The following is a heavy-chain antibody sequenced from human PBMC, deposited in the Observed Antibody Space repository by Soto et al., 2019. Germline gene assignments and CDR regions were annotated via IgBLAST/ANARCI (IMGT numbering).Heavy chain of an antibody. J-gene: IGHJ5*02. Sequence: QVQLVQSGAEVKKPGASVKVSCKASGYTFTSYDINWVRQATGQGLEWMGWKNPNSGNTAYAQKFQGRVTMTRNTPICEAYMELSSLSSEGAAVYYCARERSGGGGNWFDPWGQGTLVTVSS. D-gene: IGHD3-16*01. CDR2: KNPNSGNT. CDR3: ARERSGGGGNWFDP. CDR1: GYTFTSYD. V-gene: IGHV1-8*01.